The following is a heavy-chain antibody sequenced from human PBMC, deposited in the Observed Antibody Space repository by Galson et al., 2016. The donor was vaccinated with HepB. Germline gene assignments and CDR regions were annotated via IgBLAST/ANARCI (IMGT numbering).Heavy chain of an antibody. J-gene: IGHJ4*02. V-gene: IGHV1-3*01. CDR1: GYRFSSHA. CDR3: ARDMGSTSTPPFDY. Sequence: VKVSCKASGYRFSSHAIHWVRQAPGQRLEWMGWINPGNGDTEFSQRFQGRVTITRDTSASTVYMDLNSLISEDTAIYYCARDMGSTSTPPFDYWGQGTLVTVSS. D-gene: IGHD3-10*01. CDR2: INPGNGDT.